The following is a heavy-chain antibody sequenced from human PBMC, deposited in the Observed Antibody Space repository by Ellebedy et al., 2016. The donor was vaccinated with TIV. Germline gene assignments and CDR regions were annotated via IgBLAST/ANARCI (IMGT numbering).Heavy chain of an antibody. D-gene: IGHD6-19*01. J-gene: IGHJ5*02. Sequence: SETLSLTCTVSGASISNYYSISTYYWSWIRQPPGKGLEWIGYIYYTGSTNYNSSLQSRLTMSVHSSKNQFSLRLNSVTAADTAVYFCARTRGSGWVDAWGQGTLVTVSS. CDR2: IYYTGST. V-gene: IGHV4-61*01. CDR3: ARTRGSGWVDA. CDR1: GASISNYYSISTYY.